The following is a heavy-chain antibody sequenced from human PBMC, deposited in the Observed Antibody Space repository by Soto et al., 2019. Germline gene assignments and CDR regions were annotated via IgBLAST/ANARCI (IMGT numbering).Heavy chain of an antibody. CDR1: GGTFSSYA. Sequence: ASVKVSCKASGGTFSSYAISWVRQAPGQGLEWMGGIIPILGIANYAQKFQGRVTITADKSTSTAYMELSSLRSEDTVVYYCARVNDSSGYYYYFDYWGQGTLVTVSS. J-gene: IGHJ4*02. D-gene: IGHD3-22*01. CDR3: ARVNDSSGYYYYFDY. CDR2: IIPILGIA. V-gene: IGHV1-69*10.